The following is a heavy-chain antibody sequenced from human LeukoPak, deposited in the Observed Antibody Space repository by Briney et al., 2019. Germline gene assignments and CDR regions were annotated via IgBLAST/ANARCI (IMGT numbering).Heavy chain of an antibody. CDR3: ARDILNYYGSGSYYY. CDR2: ISYDGSNK. J-gene: IGHJ4*02. V-gene: IGHV3-30*03. CDR1: GFTFSSYG. Sequence: GGSLRLSCAASGFTFSSYGMHWVRQAPGKGLEWVAVISYDGSNKYYADSVKGRFTISRDNSKNTLYLQMNSLRAEDTAVYYCARDILNYYGSGSYYYWGQGTLVTVSS. D-gene: IGHD3-10*01.